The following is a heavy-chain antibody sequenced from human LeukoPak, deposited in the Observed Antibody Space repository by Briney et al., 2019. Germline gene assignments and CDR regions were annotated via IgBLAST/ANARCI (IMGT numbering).Heavy chain of an antibody. CDR1: GFTFSSYS. V-gene: IGHV3-48*04. CDR3: ARMMGYSYAFDY. J-gene: IGHJ4*02. D-gene: IGHD5-18*01. Sequence: GGSLRLSCAASGFTFSSYSMNWVRQAPGKGLEWVSYISSSSSSTYYADSVRGRFTISRDNAKNSLYLQMNSLRAEDTAVYYCARMMGYSYAFDYWGQGTLVTVSS. CDR2: ISSSSSST.